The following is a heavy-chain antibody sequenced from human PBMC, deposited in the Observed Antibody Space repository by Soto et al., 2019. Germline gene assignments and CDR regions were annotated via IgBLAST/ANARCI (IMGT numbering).Heavy chain of an antibody. D-gene: IGHD2-2*01. J-gene: IGHJ4*02. CDR1: GFTFSSYA. CDR3: AKADVVVVPAAMPFDF. V-gene: IGHV3-30*18. CDR2: ISYDGSDK. Sequence: QGQLVESGGGVVQPGRSLRLPCAASGFTFSSYAMHWVRQAPGKGLEWVAVISYDGSDKYYGDSVKGRFTISRDNSKNTLFLQMNSLRVEDTAVYYCAKADVVVVPAAMPFDFWGQGTLVTVSS.